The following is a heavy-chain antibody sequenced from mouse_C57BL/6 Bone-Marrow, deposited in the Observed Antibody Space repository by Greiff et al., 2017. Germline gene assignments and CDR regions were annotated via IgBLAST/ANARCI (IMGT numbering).Heavy chain of an antibody. Sequence: EVQLQQSGAELVRPGSSVKMSCKTSGYTFTSYGINWVKQRPGQGLEWIGFIYIGNGYTEYNEKFKGKATLTSDTSSSTAYMQLSSLTSEDSAIYFCARPNFYGSSYWWYFDVWGTGTTVTVSS. CDR1: GYTFTSYG. J-gene: IGHJ1*03. D-gene: IGHD1-1*01. CDR2: IYIGNGYT. CDR3: ARPNFYGSSYWWYFDV. V-gene: IGHV1-58*01.